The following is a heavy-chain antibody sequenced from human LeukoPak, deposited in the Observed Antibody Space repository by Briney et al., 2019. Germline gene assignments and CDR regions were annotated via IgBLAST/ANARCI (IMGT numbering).Heavy chain of an antibody. CDR2: ISYSGST. CDR1: GASINSHY. D-gene: IGHD1-26*01. V-gene: IGHV4-59*08. Sequence: SETLSLTCTVSGASINSHYWSWIRQPPGKGQEWIGYISYSGSTNYNPSLKSRANISVDTSKTHFSLNLSSVTAADTAFYYCARHRVSGSSYSALDYWGQGTLVSVSS. J-gene: IGHJ4*02. CDR3: ARHRVSGSSYSALDY.